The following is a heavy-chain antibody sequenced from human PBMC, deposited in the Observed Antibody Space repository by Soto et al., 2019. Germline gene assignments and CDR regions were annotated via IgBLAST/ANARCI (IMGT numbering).Heavy chain of an antibody. Sequence: SETLSLTCTVSGGSISSGGYYWSWIRQHPGKGLEWIGYIYYSGSTYYSPSLKSRVTISVDTSKNQFSLKLSSVTAADTAVYYWARDSRGYYDSSGRYHSYYYGMDVWGQGTTVTVSS. CDR3: ARDSRGYYDSSGRYHSYYYGMDV. CDR1: GGSISSGGYY. V-gene: IGHV4-31*03. J-gene: IGHJ6*02. CDR2: IYYSGST. D-gene: IGHD3-22*01.